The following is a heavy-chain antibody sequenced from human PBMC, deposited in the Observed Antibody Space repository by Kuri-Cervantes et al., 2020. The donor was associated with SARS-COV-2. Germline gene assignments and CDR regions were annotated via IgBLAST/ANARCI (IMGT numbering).Heavy chain of an antibody. Sequence: ASVKVSCKASRYTFTGYYMHWVRQAPGQGLEWMGRINPNSGGTNYAQKFQGRVTMTRDTSISTAYMELSRLRSDDTAVYYCASQLGGGASEYHFDYWGQGTLVTVSS. CDR2: INPNSGGT. J-gene: IGHJ4*02. CDR1: RYTFTGYY. V-gene: IGHV1-2*06. D-gene: IGHD2-21*01. CDR3: ASQLGGGASEYHFDY.